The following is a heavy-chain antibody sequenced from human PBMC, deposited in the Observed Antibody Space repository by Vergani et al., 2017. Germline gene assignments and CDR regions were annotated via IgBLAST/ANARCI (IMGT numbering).Heavy chain of an antibody. Sequence: QVQLQQWGAGLLKPSETLSLTCAVYGGSFSGYYWSWIRQPPGKGLEWIGEINHSGSTNYNPSLKSRVTISVDTSKNQFSLKLSSVTAADTAVDYCARSPTVTWFRAFDIWGQGTMVTVSS. D-gene: IGHD4-17*01. CDR3: ARSPTVTWFRAFDI. V-gene: IGHV4-34*01. J-gene: IGHJ3*02. CDR2: INHSGST. CDR1: GGSFSGYY.